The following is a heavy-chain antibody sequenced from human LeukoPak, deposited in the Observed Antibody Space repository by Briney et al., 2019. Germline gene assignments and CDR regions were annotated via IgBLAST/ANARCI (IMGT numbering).Heavy chain of an antibody. D-gene: IGHD3-10*01. CDR2: IHRDGST. CDR1: GVSISTGYW. V-gene: IGHV4-4*02. J-gene: IGHJ2*01. CDR3: AATMVRGVIRSHYWYFDL. Sequence: SGTLSLTCVVSGVSISTGYWWSWVRQSPEKGLEWIGEIHRDGSTNYNPSLKSRATISVDRSKNQFSLKLSSVTAADTAVYYCAATMVRGVIRSHYWYFDLWGRGTLVTVSS.